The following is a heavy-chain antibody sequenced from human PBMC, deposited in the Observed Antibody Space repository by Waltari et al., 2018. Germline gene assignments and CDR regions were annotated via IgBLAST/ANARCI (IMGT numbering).Heavy chain of an antibody. D-gene: IGHD1-26*01. CDR3: AREDSGNTGFFQL. V-gene: IGHV4-38-2*02. Sequence: QVQLQESRPGLVKPSATLSLTRSVSGYSISSGYLRGWFRQPPEKGLEWIGNIYNSGSTYYNPSLKSRVTVLKDTSKNQFSLKLSSVTAADTAVYYCAREDSGNTGFFQLWGQGTLVTVST. J-gene: IGHJ1*01. CDR2: IYNSGST. CDR1: GYSISSGYL.